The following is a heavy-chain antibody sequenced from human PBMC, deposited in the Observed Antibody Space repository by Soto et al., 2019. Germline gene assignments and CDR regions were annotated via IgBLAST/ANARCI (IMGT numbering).Heavy chain of an antibody. Sequence: QVQLEQSGAEVKKPGSSVKVSCKASGGTFSNSAISWVRQAPGQGLEWMGGIMPIFRTPDYAQKFQGRVTNTVDESTSTAYMELSGLRSDATAVYYCARDKDRQQLGGNYYYILDVWGQGTTVTVSS. V-gene: IGHV1-69*12. CDR1: GGTFSNSA. CDR2: IMPIFRTP. CDR3: ARDKDRQQLGGNYYYILDV. D-gene: IGHD3-3*02. J-gene: IGHJ6*02.